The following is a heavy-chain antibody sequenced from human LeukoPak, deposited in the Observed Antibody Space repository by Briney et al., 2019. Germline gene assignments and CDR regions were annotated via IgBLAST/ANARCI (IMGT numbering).Heavy chain of an antibody. CDR2: ISGSGGST. J-gene: IGHJ4*02. CDR1: GFTFSSYA. Sequence: PGGSLRLSCAASGFTFSSYAMSCVRQAPGKGLEWVSAISGSGGSTYYADSVKGRFTISRDNSKNTLYMQMNSLRGEDTAVYYCAKVLSSGWFIDYFDYWGQGTLVTVPS. CDR3: AKVLSSGWFIDYFDY. D-gene: IGHD6-19*01. V-gene: IGHV3-23*01.